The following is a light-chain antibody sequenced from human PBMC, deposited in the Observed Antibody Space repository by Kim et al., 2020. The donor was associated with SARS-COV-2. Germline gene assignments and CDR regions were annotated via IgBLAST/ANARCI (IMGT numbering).Light chain of an antibody. J-gene: IGKJ1*01. CDR3: HQYYRWPRT. Sequence: EIMMTQSPAIVSVSPGESATLSCRSSQSVNNNLAWYQRKPGQAPRLLIYAGSIRATGLPARFSGDGSGTEFTLTINVLQFEDFAVYYCHQYYRWPRTFGQGTKVDIK. CDR1: QSVNNN. V-gene: IGKV3D-15*03. CDR2: AGS.